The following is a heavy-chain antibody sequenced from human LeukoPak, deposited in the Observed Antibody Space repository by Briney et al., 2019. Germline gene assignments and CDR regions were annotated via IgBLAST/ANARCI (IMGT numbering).Heavy chain of an antibody. CDR1: GYTFTTYD. D-gene: IGHD6-19*01. J-gene: IGHJ5*02. Sequence: EASVKVSCKASGYTFTTYDINWVRHATGQGLEWMGWMNPNSGNTGYTQKFQGRVTMTRNTSISTAYMELSSLRSEDTAVYYCARGRGSGHKENWFDPWGQGTLVTVSS. V-gene: IGHV1-8*01. CDR3: ARGRGSGHKENWFDP. CDR2: MNPNSGNT.